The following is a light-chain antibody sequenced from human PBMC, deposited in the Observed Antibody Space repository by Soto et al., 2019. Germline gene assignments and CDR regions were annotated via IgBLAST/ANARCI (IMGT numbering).Light chain of an antibody. J-gene: IGLJ2*01. CDR3: CSYAGGDTGI. V-gene: IGLV2-23*01. Sequence: QSALTQPASVSGSPGQSITISCTGTSTDIGSYKLVSWYQQHPGKAPKLMIYEGNKRPSGVSNRFSGSKSGNTASLTISGLQADDEADYYCCSYAGGDTGIFGGGTKLTVL. CDR1: STDIGSYKL. CDR2: EGN.